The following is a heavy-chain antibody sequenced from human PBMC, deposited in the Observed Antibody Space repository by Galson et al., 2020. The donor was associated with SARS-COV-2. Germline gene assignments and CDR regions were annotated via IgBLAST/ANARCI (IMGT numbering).Heavy chain of an antibody. V-gene: IGHV3-15*01. CDR3: TTDSQSFYDSSGYDDAYDV. J-gene: IGHJ3*01. Sequence: SCAASGFTFRNAWMNWVRQAPGKGLEWVGRIRSETDGGTTDYAAPVKGRFTISRDDSRDTLSLQMNSLKSEDTAVYFCTTDSQSFYDSSGYDDAYDVWGQGTTVTVSS. CDR2: IRSETDGGTT. CDR1: GFTFRNAW. D-gene: IGHD3-22*01.